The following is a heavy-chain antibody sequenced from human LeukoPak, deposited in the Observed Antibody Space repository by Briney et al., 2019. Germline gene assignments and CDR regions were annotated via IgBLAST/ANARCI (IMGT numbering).Heavy chain of an antibody. J-gene: IGHJ4*02. V-gene: IGHV7-4-1*02. CDR2: INTNTGIP. D-gene: IGHD3-22*01. CDR1: GYTFTSYA. CDR3: ARDGHYDSSVYFLDY. Sequence: ASVKVSCKASGYTFTSYAMNWVRQAPGQGLEWMGWINTNTGIPTYAQGFTGRFVFSLDTSVSTASLQIISLKAEDTAVYYCARDGHYDSSVYFLDYWGQGTLVTVSS.